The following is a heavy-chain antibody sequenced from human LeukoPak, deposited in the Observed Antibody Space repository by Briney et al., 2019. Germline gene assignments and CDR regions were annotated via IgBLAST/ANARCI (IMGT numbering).Heavy chain of an antibody. Sequence: APVEFSCKASGYPFNAYYMHWVRQAPGQGLEWMGWINPNSGGTSYAQKFQGRVTMTRDTSISTAYMELSSLRSDDTALYYCARDPTAEDNYFDTWGPGNLLTVSS. CDR1: GYPFNAYY. J-gene: IGHJ4*02. CDR3: ARDPTAEDNYFDT. CDR2: INPNSGGT. V-gene: IGHV1-2*02.